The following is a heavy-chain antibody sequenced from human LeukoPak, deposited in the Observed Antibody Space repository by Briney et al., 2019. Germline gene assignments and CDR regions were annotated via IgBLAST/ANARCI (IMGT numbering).Heavy chain of an antibody. V-gene: IGHV3-30*02. CDR2: IRFNGN. CDR1: GFTFSNYA. D-gene: IGHD7-27*01. Sequence: GGSLRLSCAASGFTFSNYAIHWVRQAPGKGLEWVASIRFNGNFYADYVKGRFTISRDNSKSTVSLQMDTLRTEDTALYYCARENWDFHFWGQGTLVTVSS. CDR3: ARENWDFHF. J-gene: IGHJ4*02.